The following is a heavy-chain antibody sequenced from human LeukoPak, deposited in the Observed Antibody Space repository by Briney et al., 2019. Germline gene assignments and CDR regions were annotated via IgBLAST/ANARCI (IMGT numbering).Heavy chain of an antibody. D-gene: IGHD6-13*01. CDR1: GFTFDDYA. J-gene: IGHJ4*02. V-gene: IGHV3-9*03. CDR3: AKTPGNELVPGDYFDY. Sequence: GGSLRLSCAASGFTFDDYAMHWVRQAPGKGLEWVSGIGWNSGSIGYADSVKGRFTISRDNAKNSLYLQMNSLRAEDMALYYCAKTPGNELVPGDYFDYWGQGTLVTVSS. CDR2: IGWNSGSI.